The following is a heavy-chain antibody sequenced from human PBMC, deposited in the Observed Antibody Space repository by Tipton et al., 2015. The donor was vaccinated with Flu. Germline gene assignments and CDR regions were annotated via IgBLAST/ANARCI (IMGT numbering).Heavy chain of an antibody. V-gene: IGHV4-61*01. CDR2: LFDSGRV. D-gene: IGHD5-12*01. CDR3: TRRGWI. CDR1: GGSVSTGNLY. J-gene: IGHJ4*02. Sequence: TLSLTCTVSGGSVSTGNLYWSWIRQSPGKGLEWIGNLFDSGRVESNPSFSGRLTISVDPTKGQFSLKLRSVTAADTATYYCTRRGWIWAQGTRVTVSS.